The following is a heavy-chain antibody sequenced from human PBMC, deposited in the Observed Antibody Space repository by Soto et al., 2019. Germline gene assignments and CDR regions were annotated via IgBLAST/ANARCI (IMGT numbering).Heavy chain of an antibody. V-gene: IGHV3-11*01. J-gene: IGHJ4*02. CDR3: ARVERGITIFGVVIPPFDY. CDR1: GFTFSDYY. Sequence: QVQLVESGGGLVKPGGSLRLSCAASGFTFSDYYMSWIRQAPGKGLEWVSYISSSGSTIYYADSVKGRFTISRDNAKNSLYLKMKSLRAEDTAVYYCARVERGITIFGVVIPPFDYWGQGTLVTVSS. CDR2: ISSSGSTI. D-gene: IGHD3-3*01.